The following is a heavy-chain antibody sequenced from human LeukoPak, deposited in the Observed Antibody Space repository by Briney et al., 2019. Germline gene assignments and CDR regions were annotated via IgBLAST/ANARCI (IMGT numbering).Heavy chain of an antibody. CDR2: INPSGGST. D-gene: IGHD3-9*01. CDR3: ARAISYDILTELADY. J-gene: IGHJ4*02. CDR1: GYTFTSYY. V-gene: IGHV1-46*01. Sequence: GASVKVSCKASGYTFTSYYMHWVRQAPGQGLEWMGIINPSGGSTSYAQKFQGRVTMTRDTSTSTVYMELSSLRSEDTAVYYCARAISYDILTELADYWGQGTLVTVPS.